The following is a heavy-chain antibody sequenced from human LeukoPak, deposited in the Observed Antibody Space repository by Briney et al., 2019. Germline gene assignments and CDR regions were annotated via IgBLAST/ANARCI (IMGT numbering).Heavy chain of an antibody. CDR1: GFSSSDYW. D-gene: IGHD3-10*01. J-gene: IGHJ5*02. V-gene: IGHV3-74*01. CDR2: MNSDGTTT. Sequence: GGSLRLSCAASGFSSSDYWMHWVRHAPGKGLVWVSRMNSDGTTTNYADSVKGRFTISRDNAKNTLYLQMNSLRAEGTAVYYCARGRGPYGWFDPWGQGTLVTVSS. CDR3: ARGRGPYGWFDP.